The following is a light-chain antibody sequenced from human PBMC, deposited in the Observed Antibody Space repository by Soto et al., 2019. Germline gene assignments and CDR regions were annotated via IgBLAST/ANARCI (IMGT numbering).Light chain of an antibody. J-gene: IGKJ1*01. CDR1: QSVSSNY. V-gene: IGKV3-20*01. Sequence: ERVLTQSPGTLSLSPGERATLSCRASQSVSSNYLAWYQQKPGQAPRLLIYGASTRATGIPDRVSGSGSGTGFPRTISRLEPDDSAVYYCQQYGSSPTWTFGHGPKVDIK. CDR2: GAS. CDR3: QQYGSSPTWT.